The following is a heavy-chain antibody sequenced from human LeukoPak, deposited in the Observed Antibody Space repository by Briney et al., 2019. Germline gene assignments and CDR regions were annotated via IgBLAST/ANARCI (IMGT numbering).Heavy chain of an antibody. J-gene: IGHJ6*03. CDR3: AKGLIVGATPYMDV. CDR2: ISGSGGST. Sequence: GGSLRLSCAASGFTFSSYAMTWVRQAPGKGLEWVSTISGSGGSTYYADSVKGRFTISRDNSKSTLYLQMNSLRAEDTAIYYCAKGLIVGATPYMDVWGKGTTVTVSS. D-gene: IGHD1-26*01. CDR1: GFTFSSYA. V-gene: IGHV3-23*01.